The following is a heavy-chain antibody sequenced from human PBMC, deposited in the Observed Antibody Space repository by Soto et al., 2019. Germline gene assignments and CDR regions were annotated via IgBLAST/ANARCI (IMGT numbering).Heavy chain of an antibody. V-gene: IGHV1-3*01. J-gene: IGHJ3*02. D-gene: IGHD3-16*02. CDR3: AILLFGRVIVTNTRVGAFDI. CDR1: GYTFTSYA. Sequence: ASVKVSCKASGYTFTSYAMHWVRQAPGQRLEWMGWINAGNGNTKYSQKFQGRVTITRDTSASTAYMELSSLRSEDTAVYYCAILLFGRVIVTNTRVGAFDIWGQGTMVTVSS. CDR2: INAGNGNT.